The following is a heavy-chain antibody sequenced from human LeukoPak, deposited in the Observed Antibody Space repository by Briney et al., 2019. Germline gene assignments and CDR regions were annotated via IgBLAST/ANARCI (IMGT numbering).Heavy chain of an antibody. CDR1: GFTFSNYD. CDR3: AKEQYDILTGYYPPITDY. Sequence: GGSLRLSCAASGFTFSNYDIHWVRQAPGKGPEWVAFIRYDGFNKYYADSVKGRFTISRDNSKNTLYLQMNSLRAEDTAVYYCAKEQYDILTGYYPPITDYWGQGTLVTVSS. V-gene: IGHV3-30*02. J-gene: IGHJ4*02. CDR2: IRYDGFNK. D-gene: IGHD3-9*01.